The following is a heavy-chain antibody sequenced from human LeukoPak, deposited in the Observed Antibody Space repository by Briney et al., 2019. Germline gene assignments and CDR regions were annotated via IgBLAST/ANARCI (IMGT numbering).Heavy chain of an antibody. CDR2: IYYSGST. J-gene: IGHJ3*02. V-gene: IGHV4-61*10. CDR1: GGSISSGSYY. CDR3: ARWGMGDSSGSGPEGAFDI. D-gene: IGHD3-22*01. Sequence: SETLSLTCTVSGGSISSGSYYWSWIRQPAGKGLEWIGYIYYSGSTNYNPSLKSRVTISVDTSKNQFSLKLSSVTAADTAVYCCARWGMGDSSGSGPEGAFDIWGQGTMVTVSS.